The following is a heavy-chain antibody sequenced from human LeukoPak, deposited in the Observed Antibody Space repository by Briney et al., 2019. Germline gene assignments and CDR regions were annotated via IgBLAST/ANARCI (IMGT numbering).Heavy chain of an antibody. Sequence: ASVKVSCKASGGTFTDYAINWVRQAPGERLEWMGWINAGNGNTKYSQKFQGRVTITRDRSASTAYMELNSLRSEDTAVYYCARGRWSTTTASYYFDSWGQGSLVTVS. CDR3: ARGRWSTTTASYYFDS. CDR2: INAGNGNT. J-gene: IGHJ4*02. CDR1: GGTFTDYA. V-gene: IGHV1-3*01. D-gene: IGHD5/OR15-5a*01.